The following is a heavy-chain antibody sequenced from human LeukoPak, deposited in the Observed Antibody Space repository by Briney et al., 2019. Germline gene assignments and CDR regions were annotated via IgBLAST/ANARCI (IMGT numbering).Heavy chain of an antibody. D-gene: IGHD4-11*01. CDR1: GFTFSSYG. V-gene: IGHV3-33*06. CDR2: IWYDGSNK. CDR3: AKSDYSNTLGY. J-gene: IGHJ4*02. Sequence: GGSLRLSRAASGFTFSSYGMHWVRQAPGKGLEWVAVIWYDGSNKYYADSVKGRFTISRDNSKNTLYLQMNSLRAEDTAVYYCAKSDYSNTLGYWGQGTLVTVSS.